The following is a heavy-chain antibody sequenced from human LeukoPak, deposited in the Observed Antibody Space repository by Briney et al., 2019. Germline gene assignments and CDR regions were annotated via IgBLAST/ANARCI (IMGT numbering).Heavy chain of an antibody. CDR3: ARVRRLVPGPFHI. CDR1: GVSISSYY. D-gene: IGHD6-6*01. J-gene: IGHJ3*02. Sequence: PGETLPLTCTVSGVSISSYYGSWIRQPPGKGLEWIGNIYYSGSTNYNPSLKSRVTISVDTSKNQFSLNLRSVTAADTAVFYCARVRRLVPGPFHIWGQGTMVIVSS. V-gene: IGHV4-59*01. CDR2: IYYSGST.